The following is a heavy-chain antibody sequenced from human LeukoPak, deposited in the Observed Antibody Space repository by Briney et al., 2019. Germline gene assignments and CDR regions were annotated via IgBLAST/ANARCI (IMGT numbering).Heavy chain of an antibody. D-gene: IGHD6-6*01. V-gene: IGHV4-38-2*02. CDR2: AYHSGNT. CDR1: GDSISSGYY. CDR3: ARDNRPGFDAFDI. J-gene: IGHJ3*02. Sequence: SETLSLTCAVSGDSISSGYYWGWIRQPPGKGLEWIGSAYHSGNTYYNPSLKSRITISVDTSKNQFSLNLSSVTAADTAVYYCARDNRPGFDAFDIWGQGTMATVSS.